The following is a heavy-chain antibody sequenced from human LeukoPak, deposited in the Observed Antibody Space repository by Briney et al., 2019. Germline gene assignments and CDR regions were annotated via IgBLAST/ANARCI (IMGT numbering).Heavy chain of an antibody. V-gene: IGHV4-39*07. CDR1: GGSISSSSYY. CDR3: ARAWNGYNYYYFDY. Sequence: PSETLSLTCTVSGGSISSSSYYWGWIRQSPGKGLEWIGSIYYSGSTYYNPSLKSRVTISVDTSKNQFSLKLSSVTAADTAVYYCARAWNGYNYYYFDYWGQGTLVTVSS. D-gene: IGHD5-24*01. CDR2: IYYSGST. J-gene: IGHJ4*02.